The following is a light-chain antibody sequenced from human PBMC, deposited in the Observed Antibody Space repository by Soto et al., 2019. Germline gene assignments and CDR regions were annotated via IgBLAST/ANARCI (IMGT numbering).Light chain of an antibody. CDR1: QSVSSY. Sequence: EIVLTQSPATLSLSPGERATLSCRASQSVSSYLAWYQQKPGQAPRLLIYDASNRATGIPARFSGSGSGTDFTLTISSLEPEDFAVYYGQQRSNWPPYTFGKGTKLEIK. CDR3: QQRSNWPPYT. V-gene: IGKV3-11*01. CDR2: DAS. J-gene: IGKJ2*01.